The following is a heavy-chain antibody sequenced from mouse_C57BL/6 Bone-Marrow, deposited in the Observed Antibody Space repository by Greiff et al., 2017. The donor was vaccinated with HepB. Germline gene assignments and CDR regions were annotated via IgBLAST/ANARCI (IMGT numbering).Heavy chain of an antibody. V-gene: IGHV1-26*01. CDR1: GYTFTDYY. D-gene: IGHD2-3*01. CDR2: INPNNGGT. Sequence: EVQLQQSGPELVKPGASVKISCKASGYTFTDYYMNWVKQSHGKSLEWIGDINPNNGGTSYNQKFKGKATLTVDKSSSTAYMELRSLTSEDSAVYYCARDDGYYVGFFGYWGQGTTLTVSS. CDR3: ARDDGYYVGFFGY. J-gene: IGHJ2*01.